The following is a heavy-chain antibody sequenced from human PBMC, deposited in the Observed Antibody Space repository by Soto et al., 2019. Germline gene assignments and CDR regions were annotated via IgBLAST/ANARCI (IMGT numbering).Heavy chain of an antibody. D-gene: IGHD3-16*02. CDR1: GYTFNSYG. V-gene: IGHV1-18*01. CDR2: ISAYNGNT. J-gene: IGHJ4*02. Sequence: ASVKVSCKASGYTFNSYGISWVRQAPGQGLEWMGWISAYNGNTNYAQNLQGRVTMTTDTSTSTAYMELRSLRSDDTAVYYCARASLGELSLYREVYFDYWGQGTLVTVSS. CDR3: ARASLGELSLYREVYFDY.